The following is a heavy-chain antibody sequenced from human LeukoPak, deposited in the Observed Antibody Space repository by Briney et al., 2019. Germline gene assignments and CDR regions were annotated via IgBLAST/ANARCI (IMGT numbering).Heavy chain of an antibody. CDR1: GFTFSSYG. CDR3: AKDIAQWELSALEY. CDR2: ISGSGGST. J-gene: IGHJ4*02. D-gene: IGHD1-26*01. Sequence: AGGSLRLSCAASGFTFSSYGMSWVRQAPGKGLEWVSAISGSGGSTYYADSVKGRFTISRDNSKNTLYLQMNSLRAEDTAVYYCAKDIAQWELSALEYWGQGTLVTVSS. V-gene: IGHV3-23*01.